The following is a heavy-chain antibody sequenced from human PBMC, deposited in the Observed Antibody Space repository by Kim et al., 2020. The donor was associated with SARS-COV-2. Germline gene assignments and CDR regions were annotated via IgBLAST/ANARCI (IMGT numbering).Heavy chain of an antibody. D-gene: IGHD3-9*01. J-gene: IGHJ4*02. Sequence: NYNPSLKSRVTISVDASKNQFSLMLSSGTAADTAVYYCARHGYVDWQVDYWGQGTLVTVSS. V-gene: IGHV4-59*08. CDR3: ARHGYVDWQVDY.